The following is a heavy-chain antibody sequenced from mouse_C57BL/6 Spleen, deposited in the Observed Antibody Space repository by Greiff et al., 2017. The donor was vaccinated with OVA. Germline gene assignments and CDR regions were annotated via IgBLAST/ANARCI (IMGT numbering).Heavy chain of an antibody. CDR3: ARDYGSRPGYIDV. CDR2: ILPGSGST. D-gene: IGHD1-1*01. CDR1: GFTFTGYW. V-gene: IGHV1-9*01. Sequence: VQLQQSGAELMKPGASVKLSCKATGFTFTGYWIEWVKQRPGHGLEWIGEILPGSGSTNYTEKFKGKATFTADTSSNTAYMQLSSLTTKDAAIYDCARDYGSRPGYIDVWGTGTTVTVSS. J-gene: IGHJ1*03.